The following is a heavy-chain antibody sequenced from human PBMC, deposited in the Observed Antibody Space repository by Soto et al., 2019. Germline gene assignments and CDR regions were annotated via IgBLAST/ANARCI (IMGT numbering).Heavy chain of an antibody. D-gene: IGHD3-22*01. CDR3: ARADSSGYSYFDY. CDR1: GGTIGSGDDC. V-gene: IGHV4-30-4*08. J-gene: IGHJ4*02. Sequence: TMSVTWTVSGGTIGSGDDCRSWISQPPGTGLEWIGYIYYSGSTYYNPSLESRVTISVDTSKNQFPLKLSSVTAADTAVYYCARADSSGYSYFDYWGQGSLVTVSS. CDR2: IYYSGST.